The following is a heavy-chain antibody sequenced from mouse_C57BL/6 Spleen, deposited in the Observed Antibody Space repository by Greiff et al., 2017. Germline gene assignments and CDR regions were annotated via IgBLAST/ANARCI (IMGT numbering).Heavy chain of an antibody. CDR3: ARSGYYGSSYGYFDV. D-gene: IGHD1-1*01. V-gene: IGHV1-64*01. Sequence: QVQLQQPGAELVKPGASVKLSCKASGYTFTSYWMHWVKQRPGQGLEWIGMIHPNSGSTNYNEKFKSKATLTVDKSSSPAYMQLSSLTSEDSAVYYCARSGYYGSSYGYFDVWGTGTTVTVSS. CDR2: IHPNSGST. J-gene: IGHJ1*03. CDR1: GYTFTSYW.